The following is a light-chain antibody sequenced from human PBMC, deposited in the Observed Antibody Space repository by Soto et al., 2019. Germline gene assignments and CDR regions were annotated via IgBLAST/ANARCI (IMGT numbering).Light chain of an antibody. Sequence: QSVLTQPASVSGSPGQSIAISCTGTRSDVGAYNYVSWYQQHPGKAPKLMISEVTNRPSGVSDRFSGSKSGNTASLTISGLQADDEADYYCCSYAGTYSPVLGGGTKVTVL. J-gene: IGLJ2*01. CDR1: RSDVGAYNY. CDR3: CSYAGTYSPV. CDR2: EVT. V-gene: IGLV2-14*01.